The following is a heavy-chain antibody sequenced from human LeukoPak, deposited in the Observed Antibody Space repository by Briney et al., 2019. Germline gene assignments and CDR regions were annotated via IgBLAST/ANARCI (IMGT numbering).Heavy chain of an antibody. V-gene: IGHV3-23*01. CDR2: ISGSGGST. CDR3: EKDFYSNYVVGNWFDP. J-gene: IGHJ5*02. CDR1: GFTFSSYA. Sequence: GGSLRLSCAASGFTFSSYAMSWVRQAPGKGLEWVSAISGSGGSTYYADSVKGRFTISRDNSKNTLYLQMNSWRAGDTAVYYCEKDFYSNYVVGNWFDPWGQGTLVTVSS. D-gene: IGHD4-11*01.